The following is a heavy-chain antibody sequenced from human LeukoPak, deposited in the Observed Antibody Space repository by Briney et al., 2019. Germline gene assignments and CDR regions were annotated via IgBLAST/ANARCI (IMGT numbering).Heavy chain of an antibody. V-gene: IGHV4-59*08. CDR3: ARQDFWSGYLGLCYFDY. J-gene: IGHJ4*02. CDR1: GGSISSYY. Sequence: SETLSLTCTVSGGSISSYYWSWIRQPPGKGLEWIGYIYYSGSTNYNPSLKGRVTISVDTSKNQFSLKLSSVTAADTAVYYCARQDFWSGYLGLCYFDYWGQGTLVTVSS. CDR2: IYYSGST. D-gene: IGHD3-3*01.